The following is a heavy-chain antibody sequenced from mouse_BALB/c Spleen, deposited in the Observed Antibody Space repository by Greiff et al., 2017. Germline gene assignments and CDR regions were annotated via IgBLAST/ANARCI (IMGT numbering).Heavy chain of an antibody. CDR3: AREGGTTWFAY. V-gene: IGHV14-3*02. CDR1: CFYIKNTY. Sequence: VPLQKSGAELVKPGAPVKLSCTASCFYIKNTYLPWVKQRPEQGLEWIGRIDPANGNTKYDPKFQGKATITADTSSNTAYLQLSSLTSEDAAVYYCAREGGTTWFAYWGQGTLVTVSA. CDR2: IDPANGNT. D-gene: IGHD4-1*01. J-gene: IGHJ3*01.